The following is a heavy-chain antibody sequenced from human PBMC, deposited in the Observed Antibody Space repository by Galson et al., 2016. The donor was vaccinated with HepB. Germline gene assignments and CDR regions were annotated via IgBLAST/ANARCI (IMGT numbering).Heavy chain of an antibody. D-gene: IGHD3-22*01. CDR2: INAGNGNT. J-gene: IGHJ5*02. V-gene: IGHV1-3*01. CDR1: GYTFTNYA. Sequence: SVKVSCKASGYTFTNYAMHWVRQAPGQRLEWMGWINAGNGNTKYSQKFQGRVTITRDTSASTAYMELSSLRSEDTAVYYCVRDHYDSSGYPYNWFDPWGQGTLVTVSS. CDR3: VRDHYDSSGYPYNWFDP.